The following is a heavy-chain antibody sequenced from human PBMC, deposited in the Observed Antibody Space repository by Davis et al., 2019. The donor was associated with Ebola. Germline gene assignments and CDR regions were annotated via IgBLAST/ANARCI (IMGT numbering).Heavy chain of an antibody. V-gene: IGHV1-2*02. CDR3: ARGQYSSSGYYYYYMDV. CDR2: INPNSGGT. Sequence: ASVKVSCKASGYTFTGYYMHWVRQAPGQGLEWMGWINPNSGGTNYAQKFQGRVTMTRDTSISTAYMELSRLRSDDTAVYYCARGQYSSSGYYYYYMDVWGKGTTVTVSS. CDR1: GYTFTGYY. D-gene: IGHD2-15*01. J-gene: IGHJ6*03.